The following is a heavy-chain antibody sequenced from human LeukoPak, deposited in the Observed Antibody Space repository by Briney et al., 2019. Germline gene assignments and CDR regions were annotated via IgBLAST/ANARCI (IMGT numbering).Heavy chain of an antibody. J-gene: IGHJ4*02. CDR2: IYYSGST. CDR3: ARLQLWPTYYFDY. Sequence: PSETLSLTCTVSGGSISSSSYYWGWIRQPPGKGLEWIGSIYYSGSTYYNPSLKSRVTISVDTSKNQFSLKLSSVTAADTAVYYCARLQLWPTYYFDYWGQGTLVTVSS. V-gene: IGHV4-39*01. D-gene: IGHD2-21*01. CDR1: GGSISSSSYY.